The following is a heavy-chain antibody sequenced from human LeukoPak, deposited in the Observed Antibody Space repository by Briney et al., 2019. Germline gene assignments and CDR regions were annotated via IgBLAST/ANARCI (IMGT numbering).Heavy chain of an antibody. V-gene: IGHV3-48*03. CDR3: ARTTYYYDSSGYSLGIYFDY. Sequence: GGSLRLSCAASGFTFSSYEMNWVRQAPGKGLEGVSDISTSGSTIYYADSVKGRFTISRDNAKNSLYLQMNSLRAEDTAVYYCARTTYYYDSSGYSLGIYFDYWGQGTLVTVSS. CDR2: ISTSGSTI. D-gene: IGHD3-22*01. CDR1: GFTFSSYE. J-gene: IGHJ4*02.